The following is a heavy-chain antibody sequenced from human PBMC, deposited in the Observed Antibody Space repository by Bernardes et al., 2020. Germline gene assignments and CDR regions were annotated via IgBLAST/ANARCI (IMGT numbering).Heavy chain of an antibody. Sequence: TLSLTCTVSGGPISTSYWSWIRQPPGKGLECVGYIHYTGSTNYNPSFRSRVTISIDTSKNQFSLKLTSVTAADTAVYYCARHTNAPGLTDWFDPWGPGTLVTVSS. J-gene: IGHJ5*02. V-gene: IGHV4-59*08. D-gene: IGHD1-1*01. CDR2: IHYTGST. CDR1: GGPISTSY. CDR3: ARHTNAPGLTDWFDP.